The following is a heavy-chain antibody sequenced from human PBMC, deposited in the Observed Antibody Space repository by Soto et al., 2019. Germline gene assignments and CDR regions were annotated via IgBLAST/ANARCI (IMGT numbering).Heavy chain of an antibody. CDR2: MNPNRGNT. D-gene: IGHD2-21*02. V-gene: IGHV1-8*01. Sequence: QVQLVQSGAEVKKPGASVKVSCKASGYTFTSYDINWVRQATGQGLEWMGWMNPNRGNTGYAQKFQGRVTMTRNTSISTAYMELSSLRSEDTAVYYCARGATYCGGHCLNFACWGQGTLVTVS. CDR1: GYTFTSYD. J-gene: IGHJ4*02. CDR3: ARGATYCGGHCLNFAC.